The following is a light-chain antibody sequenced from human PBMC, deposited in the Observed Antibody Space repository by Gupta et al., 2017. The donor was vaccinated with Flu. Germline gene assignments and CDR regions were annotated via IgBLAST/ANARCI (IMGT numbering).Light chain of an antibody. CDR2: KDS. CDR1: ALPKQY. J-gene: IGLJ2*01. Sequence: SYELTQPPSVSVSPGQTARTPCSGDALPKQYAYWYQQKPGQAPVLVIYKDSERASGIPERFSGTSSGTTVTLTISGVQAEDEADYYCQSADSSGTYVVFGGGTKLTVL. CDR3: QSADSSGTYVV. V-gene: IGLV3-25*02.